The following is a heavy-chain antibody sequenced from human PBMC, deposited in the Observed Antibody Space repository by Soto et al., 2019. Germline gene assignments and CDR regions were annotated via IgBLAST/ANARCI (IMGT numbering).Heavy chain of an antibody. CDR1: GYTFSDYY. D-gene: IGHD3-22*01. CDR2: ISPKSGGA. CDR3: AIVGYYDSSGHNWFDP. J-gene: IGHJ5*02. V-gene: IGHV1-2*02. Sequence: GASVKVSCKAGGYTFSDYYIQWVRQAPGQGLEYMGWISPKSGGAAYAQKFRGRVTMTRDTSVNLAYLKMNSLRAEDTAVYCCAIVGYYDSSGHNWFDPWGQGTLVTVSS.